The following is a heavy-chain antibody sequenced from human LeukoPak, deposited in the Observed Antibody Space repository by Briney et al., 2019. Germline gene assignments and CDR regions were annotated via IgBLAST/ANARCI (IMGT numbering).Heavy chain of an antibody. CDR2: IGASGSLT. Sequence: GGSLRLSCAASGFTFSTYSMNWVRQAPGKGLEWISYIGASGSLTYYADSVRGRFTVSRDNAKNSLYLQMNSLRAEDTAVYYCASGYDSSGYYSEGFDYWGQGTLVTVSS. V-gene: IGHV3-21*05. D-gene: IGHD3-22*01. CDR3: ASGYDSSGYYSEGFDY. J-gene: IGHJ4*02. CDR1: GFTFSTYS.